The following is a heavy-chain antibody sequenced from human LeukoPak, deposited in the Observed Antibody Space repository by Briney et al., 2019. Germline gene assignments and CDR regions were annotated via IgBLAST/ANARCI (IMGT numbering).Heavy chain of an antibody. Sequence: PGGSLRLSCAASGFTFSSYSMSWVRQAPGKGLEWVSAISVGRDDTYYADYVKGRFTISSDNSKNTLYLQMNSLRAEDTAVYYCAKQRHNNDYYYFDFWGQGTLVTVSS. CDR3: AKQRHNNDYYYFDF. CDR1: GFTFSSYS. V-gene: IGHV3-23*01. J-gene: IGHJ4*02. D-gene: IGHD3-16*01. CDR2: ISVGRDDT.